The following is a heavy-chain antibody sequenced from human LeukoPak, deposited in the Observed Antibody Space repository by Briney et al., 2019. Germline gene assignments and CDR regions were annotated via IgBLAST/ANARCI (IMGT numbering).Heavy chain of an antibody. J-gene: IGHJ4*02. CDR3: ARDYGSGSYPRTYFDY. CDR1: GFTFDDYA. V-gene: IGHV3-9*01. D-gene: IGHD3-10*01. Sequence: PGGSLRLSCAASGFTFDDYAMHWVRQAPGKGLEWVSGISWNSGSIGYADSVKGRFTISRDNAKNSLYLQMNSLRAEDTAVYYCARDYGSGSYPRTYFDYWGQGTLVTVSS. CDR2: ISWNSGSI.